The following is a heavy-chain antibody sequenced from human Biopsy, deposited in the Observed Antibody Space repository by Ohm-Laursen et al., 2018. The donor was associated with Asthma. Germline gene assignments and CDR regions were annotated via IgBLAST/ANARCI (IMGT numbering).Heavy chain of an antibody. CDR3: ARAPIPAYSGSSGFDL. CDR2: IFHSGST. J-gene: IGHJ4*02. D-gene: IGHD3-22*01. CDR1: GGSISNTNW. Sequence: PGTLSLTCAVSGGSISNTNWWSWVRQSPGKGLEWLGEIFHSGSTNDNPSLKSRVTMSVDKSKNQFSLKLRSVTAADTAVYFCARAPIPAYSGSSGFDLWGQGTLVTVSS. V-gene: IGHV4-4*01.